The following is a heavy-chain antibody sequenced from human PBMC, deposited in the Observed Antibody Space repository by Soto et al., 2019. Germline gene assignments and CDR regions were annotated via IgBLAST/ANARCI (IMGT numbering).Heavy chain of an antibody. CDR3: ASERVGEMATGGYFDH. Sequence: QVQLVQSGAEVKCPGSSVKVSCKASGGTFSNDAFSWVRQAPGQGLEWVGGVIPLFGTPNYAQDFQGRVIITAAESSRRTTMELTSLRSEHTAVYYCASERVGEMATGGYFDHWGEGTLVTVSS. V-gene: IGHV1-69*01. CDR2: VIPLFGTP. D-gene: IGHD3-10*01. J-gene: IGHJ4*02. CDR1: GGTFSNDA.